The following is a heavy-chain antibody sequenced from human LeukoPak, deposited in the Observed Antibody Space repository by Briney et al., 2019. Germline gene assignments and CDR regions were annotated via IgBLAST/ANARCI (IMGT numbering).Heavy chain of an antibody. D-gene: IGHD6-19*01. CDR3: AKDREIYSSGWYWYFDL. J-gene: IGHJ2*01. Sequence: GGSLRLSCSASGFTFSSYGMHWVRQAPGKGLEWVAAISYDGSNKYYADSVKGRFTISRDNSKNTLYLQMNSLRAEDTAVYYCAKDREIYSSGWYWYFDLWGRGTLVTVSS. CDR2: ISYDGSNK. CDR1: GFTFSSYG. V-gene: IGHV3-30*18.